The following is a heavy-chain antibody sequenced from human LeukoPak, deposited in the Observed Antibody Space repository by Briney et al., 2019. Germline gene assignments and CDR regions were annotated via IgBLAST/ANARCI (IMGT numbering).Heavy chain of an antibody. J-gene: IGHJ6*02. D-gene: IGHD1-20*01. CDR1: GGSISSYY. Sequence: SETLSLTCTVSGGSISSYYWSWIRQPPGKGLEWIGHIYYSGSTNYNPSLKSRVTISVDTSKNQFSLKLSSVTAADTAVYYCALSVGYNWNYPYYGMDVWGQGTTVTVSS. V-gene: IGHV4-59*01. CDR3: ALSVGYNWNYPYYGMDV. CDR2: IYYSGST.